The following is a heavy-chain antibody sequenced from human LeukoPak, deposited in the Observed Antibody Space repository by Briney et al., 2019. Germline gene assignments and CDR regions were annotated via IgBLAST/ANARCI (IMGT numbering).Heavy chain of an antibody. J-gene: IGHJ6*02. CDR2: IWYDGSNK. CDR1: GFTFSSYG. Sequence: GGSLRLSCAASGFTFSSYGMHWVRQAPGKGLEWVAVIWYDGSNKYYADSVKGRFTISRDNSKNTLYLQMNSLRAEDTAVYYCARTMGYCSGGSCYSAPYHYGMDVWGQGTTVTVSS. V-gene: IGHV3-33*01. D-gene: IGHD2-15*01. CDR3: ARTMGYCSGGSCYSAPYHYGMDV.